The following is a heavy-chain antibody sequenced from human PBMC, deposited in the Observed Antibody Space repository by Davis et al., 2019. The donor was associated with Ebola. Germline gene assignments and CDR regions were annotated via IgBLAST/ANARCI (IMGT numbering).Heavy chain of an antibody. Sequence: ASAKVSCKASGYTITGYYIHWVRQAPGQGLEWMGWINPNSGATNSAQKFQGWVAMTTDTSLNTAYMKLTSLKSDATAVYYCARGSYGDYYDYGMDVWGQGTTVIVSS. D-gene: IGHD4/OR15-4a*01. CDR1: GYTITGYY. V-gene: IGHV1-2*04. J-gene: IGHJ6*02. CDR2: INPNSGAT. CDR3: ARGSYGDYYDYGMDV.